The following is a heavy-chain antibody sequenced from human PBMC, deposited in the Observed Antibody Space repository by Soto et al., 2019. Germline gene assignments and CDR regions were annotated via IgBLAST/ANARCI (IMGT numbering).Heavy chain of an antibody. D-gene: IGHD6-19*01. CDR1: GFPFSSYA. CDR3: GKERRGSGWFVCSY. Sequence: EVQLLESGGGLVQPGGSVRLSCAASGFPFSSYAMSWVRQAPGKGLEWVSAISGNGAETSYAASVRGRFTISRDNSREKPFLQMNRPRADDTGVYYRGKERRGSGWFVCSYWGQGTQVTVSS. V-gene: IGHV3-23*01. J-gene: IGHJ4*02. CDR2: ISGNGAET.